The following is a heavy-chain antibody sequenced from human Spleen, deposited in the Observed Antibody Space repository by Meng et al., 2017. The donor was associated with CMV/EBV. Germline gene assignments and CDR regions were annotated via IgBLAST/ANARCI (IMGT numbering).Heavy chain of an antibody. CDR3: VRDGGYVFDY. CDR2: IYYSGDS. Sequence: LTCTVSGGFISSGDYYWSWIRQPPGKGPEWIGYIYYSGDSHYNPSLKSRATMSVDMSKNQLSLKLRSVTAADTAVYYCVRDGGYVFDYWGQGSLVTVSS. J-gene: IGHJ4*02. V-gene: IGHV4-30-4*08. D-gene: IGHD5-12*01. CDR1: GGFISSGDYY.